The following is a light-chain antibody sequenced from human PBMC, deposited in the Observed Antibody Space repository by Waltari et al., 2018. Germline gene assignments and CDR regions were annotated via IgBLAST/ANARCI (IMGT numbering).Light chain of an antibody. V-gene: IGKV3-11*01. Sequence: EIVLTQSPATLSLSPGEGATLSCRASQSVSNYLAWYQQKPGQAPRLLIYGTYNRATDIPARFSGSGSGTDFTLTISSLEPEDFAVYYCQQRASWPNTFGQGTKLEIK. CDR3: QQRASWPNT. J-gene: IGKJ2*01. CDR2: GTY. CDR1: QSVSNY.